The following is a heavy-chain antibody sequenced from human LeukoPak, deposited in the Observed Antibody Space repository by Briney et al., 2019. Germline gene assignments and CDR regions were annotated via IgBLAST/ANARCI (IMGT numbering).Heavy chain of an antibody. D-gene: IGHD5-12*01. J-gene: IGHJ5*02. V-gene: IGHV4-34*01. Sequence: SETLSLTCAVYGGSFSGYYWSWIRQPPGKGLEWIGEINHSGSANYNPSLKSRVTISVDTSKNQFSLKLSSVTAADTAVYYCARGLSGVSGSYWFDPWGQGTLVTVSS. CDR2: INHSGSA. CDR1: GGSFSGYY. CDR3: ARGLSGVSGSYWFDP.